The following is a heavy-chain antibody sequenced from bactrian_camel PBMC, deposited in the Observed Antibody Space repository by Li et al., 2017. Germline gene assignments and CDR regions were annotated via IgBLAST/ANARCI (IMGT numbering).Heavy chain of an antibody. CDR2: IDDDGIT. Sequence: HVQLVESGGGLVQPGGSLRLSCAASGYNVSRYCMGWFRQYPGKQREGVATIDDDGITSYIDSVKGRFTLSQDNAKNTLYLQMNSLKPEDTAMYYCAAELAPCRHIAVVASAMYWGQGTQVTVS. CDR3: AAELAPCRHIAVVASAMY. V-gene: IGHV3S53*01. CDR1: GYNVSRYC. J-gene: IGHJ4*01. D-gene: IGHD7*01.